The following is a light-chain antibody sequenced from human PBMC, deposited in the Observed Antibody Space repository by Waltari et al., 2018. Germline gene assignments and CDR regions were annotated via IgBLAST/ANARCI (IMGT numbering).Light chain of an antibody. CDR3: CSYAGTPRVV. Sequence: QSALTQPASVSGSPGQSITISCTGTNTDFGRYNLVSWYQQHPGKAPNVIIFEVNKRPSGVSNRVSGSKSGNTASLTVSGLHPEDEADYYCCSYAGTPRVVFGGGTKLTVL. V-gene: IGLV2-23*02. J-gene: IGLJ2*01. CDR2: EVN. CDR1: NTDFGRYNL.